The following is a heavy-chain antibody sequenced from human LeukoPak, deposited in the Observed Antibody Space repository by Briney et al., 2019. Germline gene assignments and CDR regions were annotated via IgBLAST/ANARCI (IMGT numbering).Heavy chain of an antibody. Sequence: GGSLRLSCAASGFTFSGYAMSWVRQAPGKGLQCVSAISGSGGSTYYADSVKGRFTISRDNPKNTLYLQMNSLRAEDTAVYYCAKDRDYYDSSGYYLDYFDYWGQGTLVTVSS. V-gene: IGHV3-23*01. J-gene: IGHJ4*02. D-gene: IGHD3-22*01. CDR2: ISGSGGST. CDR3: AKDRDYYDSSGYYLDYFDY. CDR1: GFTFSGYA.